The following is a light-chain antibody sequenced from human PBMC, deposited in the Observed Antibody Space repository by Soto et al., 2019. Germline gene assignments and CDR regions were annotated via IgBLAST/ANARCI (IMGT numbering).Light chain of an antibody. V-gene: IGLV2-14*03. J-gene: IGLJ2*01. CDR2: DVS. CDR3: SSFTSSDTLVV. Sequence: QSALTQPASVSGSPGQSITISCTGTSSDVGGYNFVSWYQHHPAKAPKLMIYDVSNRPSGVPNRFSGSKSGNTASLTISGLQAEDEAHYYCSSFTSSDTLVVFGGGTQLTVL. CDR1: SSDVGGYNF.